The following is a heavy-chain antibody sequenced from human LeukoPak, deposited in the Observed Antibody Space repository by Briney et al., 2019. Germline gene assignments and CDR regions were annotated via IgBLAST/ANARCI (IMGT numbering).Heavy chain of an antibody. Sequence: PSETLSLTCTVSGGSISSHNWSWIRQPPGKGLEWIGYIYYSGSTNYNPSLKSQVTISVDTSKNQFSLKLSSVTAADTAVYYCARALELRSLANWFDPWGQGTLVTVSS. V-gene: IGHV4-59*11. D-gene: IGHD3-3*01. CDR1: GGSISSHN. CDR2: IYYSGST. J-gene: IGHJ5*02. CDR3: ARALELRSLANWFDP.